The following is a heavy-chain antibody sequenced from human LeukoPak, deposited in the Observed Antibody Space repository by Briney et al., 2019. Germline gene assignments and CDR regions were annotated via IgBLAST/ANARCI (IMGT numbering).Heavy chain of an antibody. J-gene: IGHJ4*02. CDR1: GFTLSTSW. CDR3: ATNILTGYYMFDY. CDR2: ISGSGGST. V-gene: IGHV3-23*01. D-gene: IGHD3-9*01. Sequence: GGSLRLSCAASGFTLSTSWMTWVRHAPGKGLEWVSAISGSGGSTYYADSVKGRFTISRDNSKNTLYLQMNSLRAEDTAVYYCATNILTGYYMFDYWGQGTLVTVSS.